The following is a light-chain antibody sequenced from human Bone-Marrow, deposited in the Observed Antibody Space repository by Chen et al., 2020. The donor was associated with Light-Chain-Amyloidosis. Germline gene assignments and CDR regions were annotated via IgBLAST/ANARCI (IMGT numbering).Light chain of an antibody. Sequence: QVALTQPASVSGSPGPSITISCPGTSSDVGGDNHVSWYQQHPDKAPKLMIYEVTNRPSWVPDRFSGSKSDNTASLTISGLQTEDEADYFCSSYTITNTLVFGSGTRVTVL. J-gene: IGLJ1*01. CDR3: SSYTITNTLV. CDR1: SSDVGGDNH. CDR2: EVT. V-gene: IGLV2-14*01.